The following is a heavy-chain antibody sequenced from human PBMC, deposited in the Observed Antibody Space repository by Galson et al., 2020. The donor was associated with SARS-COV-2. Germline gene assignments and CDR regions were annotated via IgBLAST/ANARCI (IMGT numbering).Heavy chain of an antibody. J-gene: IGHJ6*02. CDR1: GYTFTDYY. CDR2: INPKSGGT. CDR3: ARLRYYDVLTGYIVDV. Sequence: ASVKVSCQASGYTFTDYYLHRVRQAPAQGPEWMGWINPKSGGTHHAQKFEARVTMTRDTSITTAYMELSRLRADDTAVYYCARLRYYDVLTGYIVDVWGQGTMVTVSS. V-gene: IGHV1-2*02. D-gene: IGHD3-9*01.